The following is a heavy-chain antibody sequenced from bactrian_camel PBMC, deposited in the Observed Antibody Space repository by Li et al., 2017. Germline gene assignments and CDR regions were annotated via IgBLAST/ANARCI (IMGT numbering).Heavy chain of an antibody. D-gene: IGHD1*01. J-gene: IGHJ7*01. CDR1: GSTYSGHC. Sequence: QLVESGGGSVEAGGSLRLDCAASGSTYSGHCMGWFRQAPANEREGVAAIAGDGTTRYAASVKGRFTISKDNTKNILYLQMVSLQPEDTAMYYCAANKGGLAANTCIHGTDFWGKGTQVTVS. CDR2: IAGDGTT. V-gene: IGHV3S53*01.